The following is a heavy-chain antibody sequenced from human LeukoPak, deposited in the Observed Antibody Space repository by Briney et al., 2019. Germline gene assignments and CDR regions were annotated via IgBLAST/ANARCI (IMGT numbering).Heavy chain of an antibody. CDR2: ISYDGSNK. Sequence: GGSLRLSCAASGFTFSSYGMHWVRQAPGKGLEWVAVISYDGSNKYYADSVKGRFTISRDNSKNTLYLQMNSLRAEDTAVYYGAKDWAPLLLWFGELFRGPWLDYWGQGTLVTVSS. J-gene: IGHJ4*02. CDR3: AKDWAPLLLWFGELFRGPWLDY. CDR1: GFTFSSYG. D-gene: IGHD3-10*01. V-gene: IGHV3-30*18.